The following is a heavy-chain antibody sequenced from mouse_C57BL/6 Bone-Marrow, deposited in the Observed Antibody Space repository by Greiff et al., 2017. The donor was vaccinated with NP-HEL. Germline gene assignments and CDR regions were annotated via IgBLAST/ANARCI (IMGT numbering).Heavy chain of an antibody. V-gene: IGHV2-2*01. CDR1: GFSLTSYG. CDR2: IWSGGST. J-gene: IGHJ2*01. D-gene: IGHD4-1*01. Sequence: QVQLQQSGPGLVQPSQSLSITCTVSGFSLTSYGVHWVRQSPGKGLEWLGAIWSGGSTDYNAAFISRLSLSKDNSKSQIFCKMNSLQADDTAINYCARKNWFYYFDCWGQVTTLTVSS. CDR3: ARKNWFYYFDC.